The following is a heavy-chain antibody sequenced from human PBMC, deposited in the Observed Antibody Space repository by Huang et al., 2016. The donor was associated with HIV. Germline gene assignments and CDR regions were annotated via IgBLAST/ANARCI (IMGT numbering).Heavy chain of an antibody. Sequence: QLQLQGSGPGLVKPSETLSLTCTVSGGSITSRSYYWGWIRQPPGKGLDWVGSICYSGSTDYNPPLKGRVTVSVDTSKNQFALKLSSVTAEDTAVYSCARHFSYYDSSGYTPWDAFDIWGQGTMVTVSS. CDR1: GGSITSRSYY. CDR2: ICYSGST. D-gene: IGHD3-22*01. V-gene: IGHV4-39*01. CDR3: ARHFSYYDSSGYTPWDAFDI. J-gene: IGHJ3*02.